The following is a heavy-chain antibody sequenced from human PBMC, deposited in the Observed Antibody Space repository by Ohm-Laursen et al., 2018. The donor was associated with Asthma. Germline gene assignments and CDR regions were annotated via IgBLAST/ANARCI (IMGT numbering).Heavy chain of an antibody. V-gene: IGHV4-59*01. CDR1: GGSISSYY. Sequence: GTLSLTCTVSGGSISSYYWSWIRQPPGKGLEWIGYIYYSGSTNYNPSLKSRVTISVDTSKNQFSLKLSSVTAADTAVYYCARVMYYDYIWGSAGGYYFDYWGQGTLVTVSS. J-gene: IGHJ4*02. CDR3: ARVMYYDYIWGSAGGYYFDY. D-gene: IGHD3-16*01. CDR2: IYYSGST.